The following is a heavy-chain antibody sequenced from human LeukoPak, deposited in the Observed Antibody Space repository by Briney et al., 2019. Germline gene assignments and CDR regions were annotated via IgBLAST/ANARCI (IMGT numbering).Heavy chain of an antibody. D-gene: IGHD3-22*01. CDR2: IIPILGMA. CDR3: ARDPMYYYDSSGYYWFDP. V-gene: IGHV1-69*04. Sequence: ASVKVSCKASGGTFSSYAISWVRQAPGQGLEWMGRIIPILGMANYAQKFQGRVTITADKSTSTAYMELSSLRSEDTAVYYCARDPMYYYDSSGYYWFDPWGQGTLVTVSS. CDR1: GGTFSSYA. J-gene: IGHJ5*02.